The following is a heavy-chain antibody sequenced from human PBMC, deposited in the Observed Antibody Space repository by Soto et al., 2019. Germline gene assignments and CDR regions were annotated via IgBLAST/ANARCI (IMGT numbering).Heavy chain of an antibody. V-gene: IGHV4-59*01. CDR1: GGSISSYY. CDR2: IYYSGIT. Sequence: SETLSLTCTVSGGSISSYYWSWIRKPPGKGLEWIGYIYYSGITNYNPSLKSRVNISVDTSKNQFSLKMSSVNAADKAVYYCARIPWADYGGIFDPWGQGTLVTVSS. J-gene: IGHJ5*02. D-gene: IGHD4-17*01. CDR3: ARIPWADYGGIFDP.